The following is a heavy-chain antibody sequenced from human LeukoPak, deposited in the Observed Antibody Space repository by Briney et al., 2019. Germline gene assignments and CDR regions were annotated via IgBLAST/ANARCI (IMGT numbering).Heavy chain of an antibody. J-gene: IGHJ4*02. D-gene: IGHD4-11*01. CDR1: GGSISSSSYY. CDR3: ARGGGPLQSFDY. V-gene: IGHV4-39*07. Sequence: SETLSLTCTVSGGSISSSSYYWGWIRQPPGKGLEWIGGIYHSGSTYYNPSLKSRVTISVDTSKNQFSLKLSSVTAADTAVYYCARGGGPLQSFDYWGQGTLVTVSS. CDR2: IYHSGST.